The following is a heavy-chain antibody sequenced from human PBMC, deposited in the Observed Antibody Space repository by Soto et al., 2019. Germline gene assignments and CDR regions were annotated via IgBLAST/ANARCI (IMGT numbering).Heavy chain of an antibody. CDR1: GFTFSSYA. V-gene: IGHV3-23*01. D-gene: IGHD6-13*01. Sequence: GGSLRLSCAASGFTFSSYAMSWVRQAPGKGLEWVSAISGSGGSTYYADSVKGRFTISRDNSKNTLYLQMNSLRAEDTDVYYCAKYHGSPWYYFDNWGQGTLVTVSS. CDR3: AKYHGSPWYYFDN. CDR2: ISGSGGST. J-gene: IGHJ4*02.